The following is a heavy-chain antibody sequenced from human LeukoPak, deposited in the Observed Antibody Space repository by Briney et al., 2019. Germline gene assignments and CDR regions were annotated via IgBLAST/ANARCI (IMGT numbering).Heavy chain of an antibody. CDR2: IYPGDSDT. J-gene: IGHJ4*02. CDR3: GRSASGWGFDD. V-gene: IGHV5-51*01. D-gene: IGHD6-19*01. CDR1: GYTFTSYW. Sequence: GESLKISCKGSGYTFTSYWIGWVRQMPGKGLEWMGIIYPGDSDTRHSPSFQGQVTISADKSISTAYLQWSSLKASDTAVYYCGRSASGWGFDDWGQGTLVTVSS.